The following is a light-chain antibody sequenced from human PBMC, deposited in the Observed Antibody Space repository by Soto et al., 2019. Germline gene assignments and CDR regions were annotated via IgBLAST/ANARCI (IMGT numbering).Light chain of an antibody. J-gene: IGKJ4*01. CDR3: QQYGSSPLT. Sequence: EIVLTQSPGTLSLSPEERATLSCRTSQSVISTSLAWYQQKPGQAPRLLIYGASNSATGIPDRFSGSGSGTDLALTINRLEPEDFAMYYCQQYGSSPLTFGGGNKVEIK. CDR1: QSVISTS. CDR2: GAS. V-gene: IGKV3-20*01.